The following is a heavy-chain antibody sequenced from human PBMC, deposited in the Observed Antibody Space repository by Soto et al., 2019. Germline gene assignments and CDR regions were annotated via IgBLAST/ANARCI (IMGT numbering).Heavy chain of an antibody. V-gene: IGHV3-21*04. CDR1: GFTFSTSR. D-gene: IGHD3-9*01. J-gene: IGHJ4*02. CDR2: ISGRSNNI. CDR3: ARSFYSILTGYYSNYFDY. Sequence: PGGSLRLSCAASGFTFSTSRMGWVRQAPGSGLEWVASISGRSNNIFYANSVEGRFTISRDNSKNTVYLQMNNLRAEDTAIYYCARSFYSILTGYYSNYFDYWGQGTLVTVSS.